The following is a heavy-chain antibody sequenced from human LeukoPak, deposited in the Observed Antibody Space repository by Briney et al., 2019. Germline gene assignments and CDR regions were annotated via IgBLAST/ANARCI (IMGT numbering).Heavy chain of an antibody. CDR2: IRRGGSNT. CDR1: GFTFSSYG. V-gene: IGHV3-30*02. CDR3: AKDIVLMSFVPAASVAY. D-gene: IGHD2-2*01. Sequence: GGSLRLSCAASGFTFSSYGMHWVRQAPGKGLEWVSFIRRGGSNTYYADSVKGRFTISRDSSKNTLYLQVNSLRAEDTAVYYCAKDIVLMSFVPAASVAYWGQGTLVTVSS. J-gene: IGHJ4*02.